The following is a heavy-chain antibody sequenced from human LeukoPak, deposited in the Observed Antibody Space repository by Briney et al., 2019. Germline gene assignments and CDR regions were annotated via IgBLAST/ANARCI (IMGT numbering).Heavy chain of an antibody. V-gene: IGHV3-20*04. J-gene: IGHJ4*02. CDR2: INWNGGST. D-gene: IGHD6-19*01. CDR1: GFTFDDYG. CDR3: ARGTFSMYSSGWYVGD. Sequence: GGSLRLSCAASGFTFDDYGMSWVRQAPGKGLEWVSGINWNGGSTGYADSVKGRFTISRDNGKNSLYLQMNSLRAEDTAIYYCARGTFSMYSSGWYVGDWGQGTLVTVSS.